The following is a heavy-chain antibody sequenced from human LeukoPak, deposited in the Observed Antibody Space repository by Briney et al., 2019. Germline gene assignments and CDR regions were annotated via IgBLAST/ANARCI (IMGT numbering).Heavy chain of an antibody. V-gene: IGHV3-23*01. J-gene: IGHJ5*02. D-gene: IGHD3-10*01. CDR3: ARDALWFGEFPNWFDP. CDR2: ISGGGDFT. CDR1: GFTFRSFA. Sequence: PGGSLRLSCAASGFTFRSFAMNWVRQAPGKGLECVSAISGGGDFTKYADSVKGRFTISRDNAKNSLNLQMNSLRAEDTALYYCARDALWFGEFPNWFDPWGQGTLVTVSS.